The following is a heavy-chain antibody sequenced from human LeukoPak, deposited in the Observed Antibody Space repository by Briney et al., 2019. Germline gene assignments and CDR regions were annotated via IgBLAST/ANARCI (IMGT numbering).Heavy chain of an antibody. J-gene: IGHJ3*01. CDR2: IYPGDSDT. CDR1: GYSFTSYW. CDR3: ARHQECSGGSCYAIF. Sequence: GESLKISCKGSGYSFTSYWIGWVRQMPGKGLEWMGIIYPGDSDTRYSPSFQGQVTISADKSISTAYLQWSSLKASDTAIYYCARHQECSGGSCYAIFWGQGTMVTVSS. D-gene: IGHD2-15*01. V-gene: IGHV5-51*01.